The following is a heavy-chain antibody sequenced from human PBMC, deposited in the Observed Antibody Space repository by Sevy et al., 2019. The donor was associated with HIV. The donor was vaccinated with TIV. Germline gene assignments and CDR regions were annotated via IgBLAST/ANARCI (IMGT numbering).Heavy chain of an antibody. Sequence: GGSLRLSCAASGFTFSSYAMSWVRQAPGKGLEWVSVITYSGSSTYYADSVKGRFTISRDNSKNTLYLQMNSLRAEDKAVYYCAKDRVSGSYYTGDFDYWGQGTLVTVSS. CDR3: AKDRVSGSYYTGDFDY. V-gene: IGHV3-23*01. J-gene: IGHJ4*02. CDR1: GFTFSSYA. D-gene: IGHD3-10*01. CDR2: ITYSGSST.